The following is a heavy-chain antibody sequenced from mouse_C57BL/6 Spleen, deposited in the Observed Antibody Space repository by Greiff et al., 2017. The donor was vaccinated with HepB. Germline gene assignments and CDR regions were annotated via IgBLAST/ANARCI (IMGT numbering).Heavy chain of an antibody. J-gene: IGHJ2*01. D-gene: IGHD1-1*01. V-gene: IGHV5-17*01. Sequence: VQLVESGGGLVKPGGSLKLSCAAPGFTFSDYGMHWVRQAPEKGLEWVAYISSGSSTIYYADTVKGRFTISRDNAKNTLFLQMTSLRSEDTAMYYCARGYYYGSSPFDYWGQGTTLTVSS. CDR1: GFTFSDYG. CDR2: ISSGSSTI. CDR3: ARGYYYGSSPFDY.